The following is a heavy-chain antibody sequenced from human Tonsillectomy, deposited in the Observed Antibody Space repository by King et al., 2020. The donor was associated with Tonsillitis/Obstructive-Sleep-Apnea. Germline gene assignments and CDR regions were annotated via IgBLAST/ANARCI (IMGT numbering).Heavy chain of an antibody. CDR2: IWYDGSNK. CDR1: GFTFSSYG. Sequence: VQLVQSGGGVVQPGRSLRLSCAASGFTFSSYGMHWVRQAPGKGLEWVAVIWYDGSNKYYADSVKGRFTISRDNSKNTLYLQMNSLRAEDTAVYYCAREFVEMATISHGMDVWGQGTTVTVSS. V-gene: IGHV3-33*01. D-gene: IGHD5-24*01. CDR3: AREFVEMATISHGMDV. J-gene: IGHJ6*02.